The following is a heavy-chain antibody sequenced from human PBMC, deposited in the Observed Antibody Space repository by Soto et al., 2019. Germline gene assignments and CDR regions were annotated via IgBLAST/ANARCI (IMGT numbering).Heavy chain of an antibody. Sequence: SLRLCCAASGLTFSSYGMHWVRQPPGKGLEWVAVIWYDGSNKYYTDSVKGRFTISRDNSKNTLYLQMNSLRAEDTAMYYCAKEDGRGFDSWGQGTLVTVSS. CDR1: GLTFSSYG. CDR2: IWYDGSNK. V-gene: IGHV3-33*03. CDR3: AKEDGRGFDS. J-gene: IGHJ5*01.